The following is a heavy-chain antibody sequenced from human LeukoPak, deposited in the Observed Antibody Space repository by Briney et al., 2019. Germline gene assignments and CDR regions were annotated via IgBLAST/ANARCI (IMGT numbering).Heavy chain of an antibody. CDR3: ARQYYYDNSGKIFDY. Sequence: GESLKISCKGSGYSFTSYWIGWVRQMPGKGLEWMGIIYPGDSDTRYSPSFQGQVTISADKSINPAYLQWSSLKASDTAMYYCARQYYYDNSGKIFDYWGQGTLVTVSS. CDR2: IYPGDSDT. J-gene: IGHJ4*02. CDR1: GYSFTSYW. V-gene: IGHV5-51*01. D-gene: IGHD3-22*01.